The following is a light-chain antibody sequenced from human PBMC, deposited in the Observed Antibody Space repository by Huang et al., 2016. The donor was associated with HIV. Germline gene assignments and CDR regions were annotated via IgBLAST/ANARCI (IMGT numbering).Light chain of an antibody. CDR1: QSVGSY. Sequence: EIVLTQSPATLSLSPGESATLSCRASQSVGSYFSCDQQKPGQSPILRIFDASNRATGIPARVSVSGSGTDFTLTISSLEPEDFAVDDCQQRSDWPRTFGQGTKVEIK. CDR2: DAS. CDR3: QQRSDWPRT. V-gene: IGKV3-11*01. J-gene: IGKJ1*01.